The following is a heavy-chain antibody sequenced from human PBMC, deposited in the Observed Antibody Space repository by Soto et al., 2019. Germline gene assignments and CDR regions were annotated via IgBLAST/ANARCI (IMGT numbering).Heavy chain of an antibody. Sequence: ASVKVSCKASGYTFTSYYMHWVRQAPGQGLEWMGIINPSGGSTSYAQKFQGRVTMTRDTSTSTVYMELSSLRSEDTAVYYCARDPTDATPTGDYYYYYYMDVWGKGTTVTVSS. CDR2: INPSGGST. CDR3: ARDPTDATPTGDYYYYYYMDV. J-gene: IGHJ6*03. CDR1: GYTFTSYY. D-gene: IGHD2-2*01. V-gene: IGHV1-46*03.